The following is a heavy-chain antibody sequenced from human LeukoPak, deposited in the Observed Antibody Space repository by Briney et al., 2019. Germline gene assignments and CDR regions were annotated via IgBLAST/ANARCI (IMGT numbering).Heavy chain of an antibody. V-gene: IGHV3-30*18. CDR2: ISSDGSKN. CDR1: GFTFTNYA. D-gene: IGHD2-15*01. J-gene: IGHJ4*02. Sequence: PGGSLRLSCAASGFTFTNYAMHWVRQTPGKGLEWVALISSDGSKNIYADPVKGRFTVSRDNSKNTLYLQMNSLRAEDTAVYYCAKQLGYCSDGSCYFPYWGQGTLVTVSS. CDR3: AKQLGYCSDGSCYFPY.